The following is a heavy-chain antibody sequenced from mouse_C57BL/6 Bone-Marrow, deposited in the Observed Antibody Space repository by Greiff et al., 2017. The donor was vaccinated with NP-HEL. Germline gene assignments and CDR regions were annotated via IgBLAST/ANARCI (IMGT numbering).Heavy chain of an antibody. CDR2: INPNNGGT. J-gene: IGHJ3*01. Sequence: SGPELVKPGASVKIPCKASGYTFTDYNMDWVKQSHGKSLEWIGDINPNNGGTIYNQKFKGKATLTVDKSSSTAYMELRSLTSEDTAVYYCARRRRSGFAYWGQGTLVTVSA. V-gene: IGHV1-18*01. CDR1: GYTFTDYN. CDR3: ARRRRSGFAY.